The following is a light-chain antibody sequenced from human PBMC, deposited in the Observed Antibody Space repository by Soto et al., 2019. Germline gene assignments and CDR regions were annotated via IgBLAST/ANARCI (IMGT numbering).Light chain of an antibody. CDR1: QSLDNRH. CDR3: QQYSISKWT. Sequence: IVLTQSPGTLSLSPGERATLSCRASQSLDNRHLAWYQHKPGQAPRVLIYGASNRTTGIPVRFSGRGAGKDFTLTISRLEHEDFAVYYCQQYSISKWTFGQGTKVEIK. V-gene: IGKV3-20*01. CDR2: GAS. J-gene: IGKJ1*01.